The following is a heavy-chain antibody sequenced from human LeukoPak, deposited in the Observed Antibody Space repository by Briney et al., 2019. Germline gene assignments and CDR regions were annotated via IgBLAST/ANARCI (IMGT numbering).Heavy chain of an antibody. CDR2: INHSGST. D-gene: IGHD3-3*01. CDR1: GGSFSGYY. CDR3: ARVYDFWSGYYPSFDY. Sequence: SETLSLTCAVYGGSFSGYYWSWIRQPPGKGLEWIGEINHSGSTNYNPSLKSRVTISVDTSKNQFSLKLSSVTAADTAVYYCARVYDFWSGYYPSFDYWGQGTLVTVSS. J-gene: IGHJ4*02. V-gene: IGHV4-34*01.